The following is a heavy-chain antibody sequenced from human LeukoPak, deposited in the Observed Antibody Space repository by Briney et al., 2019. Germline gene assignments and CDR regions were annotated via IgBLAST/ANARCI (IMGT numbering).Heavy chain of an antibody. CDR2: ISYDGSNK. V-gene: IGHV3-30-3*01. D-gene: IGHD1-26*01. CDR1: GFTFSSYA. J-gene: IGHJ6*02. CDR3: ARDVGANYYYGMDV. Sequence: GRSLRLSCAASGFTFSSYAMHWVRQAPGKGLEWVAVISYDGSNKYYADSVKGRFTISRDNSKNTLYLQMNSLRAEDTAVYYCARDVGANYYYGMDVWGQGTTVTVSS.